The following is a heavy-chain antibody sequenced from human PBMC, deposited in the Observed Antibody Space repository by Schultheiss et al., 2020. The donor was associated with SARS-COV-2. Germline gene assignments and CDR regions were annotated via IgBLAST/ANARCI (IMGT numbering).Heavy chain of an antibody. CDR2: IYYSGST. CDR1: GGSFSSYY. J-gene: IGHJ5*02. CDR3: ARGGPFEDIVVVPAAIRWFDP. V-gene: IGHV4-59*01. Sequence: SETLSLTCAVYGGSFSSYYWSWIRQPPGKGLEWIGYIYYSGSTNYNPSLKSRVTISVDTSKNQFSLKLSSVTAADTAVYYCARGGPFEDIVVVPAAIRWFDPWGQGTLVTVSS. D-gene: IGHD2-2*02.